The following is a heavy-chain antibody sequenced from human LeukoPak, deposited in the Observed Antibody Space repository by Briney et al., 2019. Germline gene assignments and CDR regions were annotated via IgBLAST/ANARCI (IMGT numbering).Heavy chain of an antibody. Sequence: GGSLRLSYAASGFTFSSYAMNWVRQAPGKGVEWVSAINGGGGSTYYADSVKGRFTISRDNSKNTLFLQMNSLRVEDTAVYYCVKGPLVRLDYWGQGTLVTVSS. J-gene: IGHJ4*02. V-gene: IGHV3-23*01. D-gene: IGHD6-13*01. CDR2: INGGGGST. CDR3: VKGPLVRLDY. CDR1: GFTFSSYA.